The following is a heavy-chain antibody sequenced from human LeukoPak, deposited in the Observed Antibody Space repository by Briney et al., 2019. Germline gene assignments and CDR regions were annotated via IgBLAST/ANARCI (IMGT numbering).Heavy chain of an antibody. CDR3: ARYGGYYYGAHY. D-gene: IGHD3-22*01. V-gene: IGHV4-34*01. Sequence: SETLSLTCAVYGGSFTGYYWSWIRQPPGKGLEWIGEINHSGSTNYNPSLKRRVTISVDTSKNQFPLKLSSGTAADTAVYYCARYGGYYYGAHYWGQGTLVTVSS. CDR1: GGSFTGYY. J-gene: IGHJ4*02. CDR2: INHSGST.